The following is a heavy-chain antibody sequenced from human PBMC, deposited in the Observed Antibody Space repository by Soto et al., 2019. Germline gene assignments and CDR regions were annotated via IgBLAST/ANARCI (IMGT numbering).Heavy chain of an antibody. CDR3: ARSESPAAYTNYYGMDV. V-gene: IGHV4-30-4*01. CDR2: IYYSGST. CDR1: GGSISSGDYY. D-gene: IGHD4-4*01. Sequence: SETLSLTCTVSGGSISSGDYYWSWIRQPPGKGLEWIGYIYYSGSTYYNPSLKSRVTISVDTSKNQFSLKLSSVTAADTAVYYCARSESPAAYTNYYGMDVWGQGTTVTVSS. J-gene: IGHJ6*02.